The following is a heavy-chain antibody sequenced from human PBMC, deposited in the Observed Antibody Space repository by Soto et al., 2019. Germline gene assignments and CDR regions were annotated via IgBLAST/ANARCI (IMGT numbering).Heavy chain of an antibody. CDR3: ARVYNCDILTDYYYYYGMDV. CDR1: GFTFSSYS. CDR2: ISSSSSYI. D-gene: IGHD3-9*01. J-gene: IGHJ6*02. V-gene: IGHV3-21*01. Sequence: PGGSLRLSCAASGFTFSSYSMNWVRQAPGKGLEWVSSISSSSSYIYYADSVKGRFTISRDNAKNSLNLQMNSLRAEDTAVYYNARVYNCDILTDYYYYYGMDVWGQGTTVTVSS.